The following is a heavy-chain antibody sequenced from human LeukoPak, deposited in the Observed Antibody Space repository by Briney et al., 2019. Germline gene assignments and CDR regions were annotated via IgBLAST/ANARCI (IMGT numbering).Heavy chain of an antibody. CDR2: IYYSGST. CDR3: AGVEAGTTPHDQYSWFDP. V-gene: IGHV4-59*12. Sequence: SETLSLTCTVSGGSISSYYWSWIRQPPGKGLEWIGYIYYSGSTNYNPSLKSRVTISVDTSKNQFSLKLSSVTAADTAVYYCAGVEAGTTPHDQYSWFDPWGQGTLVTVSS. J-gene: IGHJ5*02. CDR1: GGSISSYY. D-gene: IGHD1-1*01.